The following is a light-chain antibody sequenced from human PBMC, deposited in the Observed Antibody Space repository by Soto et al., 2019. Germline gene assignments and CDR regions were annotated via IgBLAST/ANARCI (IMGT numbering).Light chain of an antibody. CDR3: QQYSSYPWA. J-gene: IGKJ1*01. V-gene: IGKV1-5*03. Sequence: DIQMTQSPSTLSASVGDRVSIACRASESIDSRLGWYQQKQGKVPDLLIYEASSLESGVPPRFSGSGSGTEFTLTISGLQPDDFAIYYCQQYSSYPWAFGQGTKVEIK. CDR1: ESIDSR. CDR2: EAS.